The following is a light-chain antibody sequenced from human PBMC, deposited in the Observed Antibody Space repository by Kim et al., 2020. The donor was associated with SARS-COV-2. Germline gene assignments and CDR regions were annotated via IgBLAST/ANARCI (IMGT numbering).Light chain of an antibody. CDR1: QSVLYSTNNKNY. CDR2: WAS. CDR3: QEYYDTPYT. J-gene: IGKJ2*01. Sequence: DIVMAQSPDSLAVSLGERATINCKSSQSVLYSTNNKNYLAWYQQKPGQPPKLLIYWASTRESGVPDRISGSGSGTDFTLTISNLQAEDVAVYYCQEYYDTPYTFGQGTKLEI. V-gene: IGKV4-1*01.